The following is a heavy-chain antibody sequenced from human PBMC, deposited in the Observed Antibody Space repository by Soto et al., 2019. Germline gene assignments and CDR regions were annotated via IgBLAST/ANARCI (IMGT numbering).Heavy chain of an antibody. Sequence: EVQLVKSGGGLVQPGGSLRLSCADSGFSSSPFWMTWVRQAPGKGLEWVALIKQDGSEELYVDSVKGRFTISRDNAKNSVYLQMNSLGVGDTAVYYCRGGSGWWQTDWGQGTLVTVSS. J-gene: IGHJ4*02. V-gene: IGHV3-7*01. CDR1: GFSSSPFW. CDR3: RGGSGWWQTD. CDR2: IKQDGSEE. D-gene: IGHD6-19*01.